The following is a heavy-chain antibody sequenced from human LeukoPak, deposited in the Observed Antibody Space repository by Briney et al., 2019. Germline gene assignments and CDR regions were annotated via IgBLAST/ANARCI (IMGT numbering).Heavy chain of an antibody. V-gene: IGHV3-23*01. CDR3: AKAELGVDIFFDY. CDR1: GFTFSDYA. J-gene: IGHJ4*02. Sequence: GGSLRLSCAASGFTFSDYALGWVRQAPGRGLEWVATLSGSGAGTYYSDSVQGRFTISRDNSKRTLFLQMNSLRAEDTAFYYCAKAELGVDIFFDYWGQGTLVTVSS. CDR2: LSGSGAGT. D-gene: IGHD3-3*01.